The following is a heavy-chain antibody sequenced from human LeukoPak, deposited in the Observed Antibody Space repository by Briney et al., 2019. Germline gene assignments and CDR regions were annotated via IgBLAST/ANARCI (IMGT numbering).Heavy chain of an antibody. Sequence: PGASVKVSCKASGGTFSSYAISWVRQAPGQGLEWMGRIIPILGIANYAQKFQGRVTITADKSTSTAYMELSSLRSEDTAVYYCAITYYYDSSGSPVLDYWGQGTLVTVSS. CDR3: AITYYYDSSGSPVLDY. J-gene: IGHJ4*02. D-gene: IGHD3-22*01. V-gene: IGHV1-69*04. CDR2: IIPILGIA. CDR1: GGTFSSYA.